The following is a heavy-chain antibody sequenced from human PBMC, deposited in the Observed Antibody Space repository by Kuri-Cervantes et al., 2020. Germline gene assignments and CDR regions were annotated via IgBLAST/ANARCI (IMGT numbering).Heavy chain of an antibody. CDR3: ANGRGTGVNYGPEFDY. Sequence: GESLKISCAASGFTFSSYAMHWVRQAPGKGLEWVAVISYDGSNKYYADSVKGRFTISRDNSKNTLYLQMNSLTAEDTAVYYCANGRGTGVNYGPEFDYWGQGTLVTVSS. J-gene: IGHJ4*02. V-gene: IGHV3-30*01. CDR2: ISYDGSNK. D-gene: IGHD3-10*01. CDR1: GFTFSSYA.